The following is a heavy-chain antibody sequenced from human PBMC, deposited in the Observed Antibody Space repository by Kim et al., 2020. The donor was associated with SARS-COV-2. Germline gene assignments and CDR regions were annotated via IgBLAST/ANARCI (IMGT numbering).Heavy chain of an antibody. J-gene: IGHJ4*01. CDR2: ISSHGTTI. CDR3: SRFWDYCDPDCPEY. V-gene: IGHV3-48*03. CDR1: GFIFSNYE. D-gene: IGHD4-17*01. Sequence: GGSLRLSCAASGFIFSNYEMHWVRQAPGKGLEWVSYISSHGTTIFYADSVKGRFTIFRDNAKNSLFLQLDSLIGEDTALYYCSRFWDYCDPDCPEYWGQG.